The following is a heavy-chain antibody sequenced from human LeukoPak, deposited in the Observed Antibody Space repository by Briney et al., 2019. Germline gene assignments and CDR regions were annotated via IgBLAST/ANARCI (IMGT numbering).Heavy chain of an antibody. D-gene: IGHD2-15*01. CDR3: ARHDYCSGGSCYHFDY. Sequence: SETLSLTCTVSGGSISSYYWSWIRQPPGKGLEWIGYIYYSESTNYIPSLKSRVTISVDTSKNQFSLKLSSVTAADTAVYYCARHDYCSGGSCYHFDYWGQGTLVTVSS. J-gene: IGHJ4*02. V-gene: IGHV4-59*08. CDR1: GGSISSYY. CDR2: IYYSEST.